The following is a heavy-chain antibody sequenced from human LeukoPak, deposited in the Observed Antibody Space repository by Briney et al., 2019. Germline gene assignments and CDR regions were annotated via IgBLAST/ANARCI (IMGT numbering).Heavy chain of an antibody. Sequence: GGSLRLSCAASGFTFSSYWMYWVRQAPGKGLVWVSRISSDGSSTSHADSVKGRFTISRDNAKNTLYLQMNSLRAEDTALYYCARVGGCGYSYGYCYWGQGTLVTVSS. CDR3: ARVGGCGYSYGYCY. CDR1: GFTFSSYW. J-gene: IGHJ4*02. CDR2: ISSDGSST. V-gene: IGHV3-74*01. D-gene: IGHD5-18*01.